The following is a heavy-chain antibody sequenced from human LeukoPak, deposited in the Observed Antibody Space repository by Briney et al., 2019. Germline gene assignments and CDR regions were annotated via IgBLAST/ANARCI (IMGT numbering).Heavy chain of an antibody. Sequence: GGSLRLSCAASGFTFSSYNMNWVRQTPGQGLEWVSSITSGSSHIYYADSVKGRFTISRDNAKNSLYLQMNSLRAEDTAVYYCARERRGKAVDWFDPWGQGTLVTVSS. CDR1: GFTFSSYN. CDR3: ARERRGKAVDWFDP. CDR2: ITSGSSHI. V-gene: IGHV3-21*01. D-gene: IGHD3-16*01. J-gene: IGHJ5*02.